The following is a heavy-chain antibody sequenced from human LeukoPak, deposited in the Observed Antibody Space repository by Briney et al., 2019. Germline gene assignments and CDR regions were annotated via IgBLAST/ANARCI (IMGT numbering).Heavy chain of an antibody. J-gene: IGHJ4*02. CDR3: ARLLWFGELSNLADY. V-gene: IGHV1-18*01. D-gene: IGHD3-10*01. CDR1: GYTFTSYG. CDR2: ISAYNGNT. Sequence: ASVKVSCKASGYTFTSYGISWVRQAPGQGLEWMGWISAYNGNTNYAQKLQGRVTMTTDTSTSTAYMELRSLRSDDTAVYYCARLLWFGELSNLADYWGQGALVTVSS.